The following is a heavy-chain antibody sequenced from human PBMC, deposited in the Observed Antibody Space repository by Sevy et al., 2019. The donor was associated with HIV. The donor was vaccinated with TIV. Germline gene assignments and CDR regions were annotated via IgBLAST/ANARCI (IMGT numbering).Heavy chain of an antibody. CDR1: GFTFSSYA. V-gene: IGHV3-30-3*01. Sequence: GGSLRLSCAASGFTFSSYAMHWVRQAPGKGLEWVTVISYDGSNKYYADPVKGRFTISRDNSKNTLYLQMNSLRAEDTAVYYCARDISGYSSSATMYYYYYYGMDVWGQGTTVTVSS. D-gene: IGHD6-6*01. J-gene: IGHJ6*02. CDR3: ARDISGYSSSATMYYYYYYGMDV. CDR2: ISYDGSNK.